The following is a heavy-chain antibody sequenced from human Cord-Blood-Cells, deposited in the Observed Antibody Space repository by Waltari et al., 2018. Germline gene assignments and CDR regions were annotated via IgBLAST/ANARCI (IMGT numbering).Heavy chain of an antibody. CDR1: GGSFSGYY. V-gene: IGHV4-34*01. D-gene: IGHD6-6*01. Sequence: QVQLQQWGAGLLKPSETLSLTCAVYGGSFSGYYWSWIRQPPGKGLEWIGEINHSGSTNYNPSRKSRVTISVDTSKNQFSLKLSSVTAADTAVYYCARHRIAARLFDYWGQGTLVTVSS. CDR3: ARHRIAARLFDY. J-gene: IGHJ4*02. CDR2: INHSGST.